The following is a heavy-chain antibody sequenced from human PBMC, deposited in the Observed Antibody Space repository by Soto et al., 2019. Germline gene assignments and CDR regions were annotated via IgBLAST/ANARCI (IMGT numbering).Heavy chain of an antibody. CDR1: GGSISSHY. CDR3: ARDGREASGMDV. Sequence: TLSLTCTVSGGSISSHYWSWVRQAPGKGLEWIGHIYYRGSTTYNPSLRSRSTISVDTSNNQFSLKLNSVTTADTAVYYCARDGREASGMDVWGQGTKVTVSS. CDR2: IYYRGST. V-gene: IGHV4-59*11. D-gene: IGHD1-26*01. J-gene: IGHJ6*02.